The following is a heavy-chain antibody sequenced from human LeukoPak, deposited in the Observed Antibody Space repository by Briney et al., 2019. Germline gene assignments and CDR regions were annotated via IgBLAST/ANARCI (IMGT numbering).Heavy chain of an antibody. CDR1: GYTFTSYG. V-gene: IGHV1-18*01. CDR3: AREGYCTNGVCQPQHYYYYYGMDV. Sequence: ASVKVSCKASGYTFTSYGISWVRQAPGQGLEWMGWISAYNGNTNYAQKLQGRVTMTTDTSTTTAYMELRSLRSDDTAVYYCAREGYCTNGVCQPQHYYYYYGMDVWGQGTTVTVSS. D-gene: IGHD2-8*01. J-gene: IGHJ6*02. CDR2: ISAYNGNT.